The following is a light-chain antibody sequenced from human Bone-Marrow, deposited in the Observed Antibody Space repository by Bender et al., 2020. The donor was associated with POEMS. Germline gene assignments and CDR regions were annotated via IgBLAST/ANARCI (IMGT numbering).Light chain of an antibody. CDR1: SSDVGGYNY. CDR3: QSFDSSLTYVV. Sequence: QSALTQPASVSGSPGQSITISCTGTSSDVGGYNYVSWYQQHPGKAPKLMIHDVSNRPSGVPDRFSGSKSGTSASLAITGLQAEDEADYYCQSFDSSLTYVVFGGGTKVTVL. V-gene: IGLV2-14*01. CDR2: DVS. J-gene: IGLJ2*01.